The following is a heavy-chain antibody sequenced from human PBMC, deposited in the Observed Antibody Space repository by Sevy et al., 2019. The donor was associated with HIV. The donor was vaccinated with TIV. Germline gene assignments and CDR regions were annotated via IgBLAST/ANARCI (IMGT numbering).Heavy chain of an antibody. J-gene: IGHJ4*02. Sequence: GGSLRLSCAASGCSFSTHGMHWVRQASGRGLERVAVISYDGSQTYYTDSVNGGFTISRDNSKKSLYLQMNSLRPEDAAAYNCARDAGYDVGWYTGYWGQGTKVTVSS. V-gene: IGHV3-30*03. CDR3: ARDAGYDVGWYTGY. D-gene: IGHD6-19*01. CDR2: ISYDGSQT. CDR1: GCSFSTHG.